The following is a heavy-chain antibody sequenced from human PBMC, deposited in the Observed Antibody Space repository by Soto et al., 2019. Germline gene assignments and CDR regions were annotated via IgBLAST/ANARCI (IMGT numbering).Heavy chain of an antibody. V-gene: IGHV5-51*01. CDR3: ARTSAAGKYYYGMDV. CDR1: GYSFTSYW. J-gene: IGHJ6*02. CDR2: IYPVDSDT. D-gene: IGHD6-13*01. Sequence: PGESLKISCKGSGYSFTSYWIGGVRQMPGKGLEGMGIIYPVDSDTRYSPSFQGQVTISADKSISTAYLQWSSLKASDTAMYYCARTSAAGKYYYGMDVWGQGTTVTVSS.